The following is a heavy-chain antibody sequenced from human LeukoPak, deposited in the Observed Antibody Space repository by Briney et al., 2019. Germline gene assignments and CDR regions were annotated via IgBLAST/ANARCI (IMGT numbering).Heavy chain of an antibody. CDR2: FSGSGGST. V-gene: IGHV3-23*01. Sequence: SGGSLRLSCAVSGFTFSTYAMSWVRQAPGKGLEWVSSFSGSGGSTYYADSVKGRFTISRDNSKNTLYLQMNSLRAEDTAVYYCAKDLGMQVWFPLWGQGTLVTVSS. CDR3: AKDLGMQVWFPL. J-gene: IGHJ4*02. D-gene: IGHD5-18*01. CDR1: GFTFSTYA.